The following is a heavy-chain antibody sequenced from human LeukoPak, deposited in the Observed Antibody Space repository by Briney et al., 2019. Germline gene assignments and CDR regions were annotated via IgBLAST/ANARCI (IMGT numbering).Heavy chain of an antibody. V-gene: IGHV1-69*04. D-gene: IGHD6-13*01. CDR2: IIPILGIA. Sequence: ASVKVSCKASGYTFTSYGISWVRQAPGQGLEWMGRIIPILGIANYAQKFQGRVTITADKSTSTAYMELSSLRSEDTAVYCCARVAAGTGLGWFDPWGQGTLVTVSS. CDR1: GYTFTSYG. J-gene: IGHJ5*02. CDR3: ARVAAGTGLGWFDP.